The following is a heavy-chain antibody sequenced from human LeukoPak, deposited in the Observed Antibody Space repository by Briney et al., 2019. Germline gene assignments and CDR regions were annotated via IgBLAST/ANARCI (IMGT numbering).Heavy chain of an antibody. V-gene: IGHV3-30*03. CDR2: ISYDGSNK. Sequence: PGGSLRLSCAVSGFTFSTYSMNWVRQAPGKGLEWVAVISYDGSNKYYADSVKGRFTISRDNSKNTLYLQMNSLRAEDTAVYYCARDPPHVEWELSYYFDYWGQGTLVAVSS. CDR1: GFTFSTYS. D-gene: IGHD1-26*01. J-gene: IGHJ4*02. CDR3: ARDPPHVEWELSYYFDY.